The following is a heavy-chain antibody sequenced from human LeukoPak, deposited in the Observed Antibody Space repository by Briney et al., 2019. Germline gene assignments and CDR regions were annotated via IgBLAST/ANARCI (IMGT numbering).Heavy chain of an antibody. CDR3: AGVVTLITY. CDR2: IYSGGST. D-gene: IGHD3-22*01. CDR1: GFTVSSNY. Sequence: GGSLRLSCVASGFTVSSNYMSWVRQAPRKGLEWVSLIYSGGSTSYADSVKGRFTISRDNSKNTLYLQMNSLRAEDTAVYYCAGVVTLITYWGQGTLVTVSS. V-gene: IGHV3-66*01. J-gene: IGHJ4*02.